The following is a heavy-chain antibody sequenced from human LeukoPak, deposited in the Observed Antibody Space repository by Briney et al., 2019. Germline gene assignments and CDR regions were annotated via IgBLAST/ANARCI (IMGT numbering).Heavy chain of an antibody. CDR1: GFTLRSSYG. J-gene: IGHJ6*02. V-gene: IGHV3-30*18. CDR3: AKDGPRVLRYFDWLLVGYGMDV. D-gene: IGHD3-9*01. CDR2: ISNDGSYK. Sequence: GRSLRLSCAASGFTLRSSYGIHWVRQAPGKGLEWVAVISNDGSYKAYGDSVKGRFTISRDNSKNTLYLQMNSLRAEDTAVYYCAKDGPRVLRYFDWLLVGYGMDVWGQGTTVTVSS.